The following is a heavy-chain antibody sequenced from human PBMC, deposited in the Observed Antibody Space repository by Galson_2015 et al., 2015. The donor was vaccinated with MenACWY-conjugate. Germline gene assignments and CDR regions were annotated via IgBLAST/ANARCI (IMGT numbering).Heavy chain of an antibody. V-gene: IGHV3-74*01. Sequence: SLRLSCAASGFTLSSYWMHWVRQVPGKGLVWVSRINPDGSGTTYADSVKGRFTISRDNAKNTLYLQMNSLRAEHTAVYYCTRVNGQQLTSDSWGHGTLVTVSS. CDR1: GFTLSSYW. D-gene: IGHD6-13*01. J-gene: IGHJ5*01. CDR3: TRVNGQQLTSDS. CDR2: INPDGSGT.